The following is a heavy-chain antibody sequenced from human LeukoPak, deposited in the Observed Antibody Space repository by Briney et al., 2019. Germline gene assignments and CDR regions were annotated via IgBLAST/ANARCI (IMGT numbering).Heavy chain of an antibody. V-gene: IGHV4-34*01. CDR2: INHSGST. D-gene: IGHD3-22*01. CDR1: GGSFSGYY. CDR3: VTYYFDSSGPKKNY. J-gene: IGHJ4*02. Sequence: PSETLSLTCAVYGGSFSGYYWSWIRQPPGKGLQWIGEINHSGSTNYNPSLKSRVTISVDTSKKQFSLKLSSVTAADTAVYYCVTYYFDSSGPKKNYWGQGTLVTVSS.